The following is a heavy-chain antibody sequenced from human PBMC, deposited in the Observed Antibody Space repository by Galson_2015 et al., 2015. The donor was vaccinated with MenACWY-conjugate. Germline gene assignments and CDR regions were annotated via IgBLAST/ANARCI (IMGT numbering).Heavy chain of an antibody. CDR1: GVSITRYY. CDR2: IYYSGST. D-gene: IGHD2-2*01. V-gene: IGHV4-59*08. CDR3: AGTHEPRACSSTNCYPNT. J-gene: IGHJ4*02. Sequence: LSLTCTVSGVSITRYYWSWIRPPPGKGLEWIGYIYYSGSTNYNPSLKSRVTMSVDTSKNQVSLKLSAVTAADTAVYYCAGTHEPRACSSTNCYPNTRGRGTPVTVSS.